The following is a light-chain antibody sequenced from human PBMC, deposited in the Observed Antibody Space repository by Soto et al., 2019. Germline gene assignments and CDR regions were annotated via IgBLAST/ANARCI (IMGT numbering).Light chain of an antibody. CDR2: KAS. J-gene: IGKJ1*01. V-gene: IGKV1-5*03. CDR3: HQYSRFPRT. Sequence: DIQMTQSPSTLSASVGDRVTITCRASQSISSWLAWYQQIPGKAPKLLIYKASSLQSGVPSRFSGSGSETEFTLTITGLQPDDFATYYCHQYSRFPRTFAQGTKVENK. CDR1: QSISSW.